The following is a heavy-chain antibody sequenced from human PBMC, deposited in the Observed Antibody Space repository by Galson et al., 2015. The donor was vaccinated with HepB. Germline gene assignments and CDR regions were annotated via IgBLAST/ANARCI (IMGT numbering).Heavy chain of an antibody. Sequence: SLRLSCAASEFTFSDYWMSWVRQAPGKGLEWVANIKRDGSDSQYVDSVKGRFTVSRDNARNALSLQMNSLRVEDTAVYYCARWARSSSWFLDYWGQGTLVTVSS. V-gene: IGHV3-7*01. CDR3: ARWARSSSWFLDY. D-gene: IGHD6-13*01. J-gene: IGHJ4*02. CDR1: EFTFSDYW. CDR2: IKRDGSDS.